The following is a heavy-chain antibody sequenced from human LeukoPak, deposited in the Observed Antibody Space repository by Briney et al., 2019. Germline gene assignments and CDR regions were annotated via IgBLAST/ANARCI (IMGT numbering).Heavy chain of an antibody. D-gene: IGHD4-17*01. CDR2: IKSKTDGGTT. J-gene: IGHJ4*02. Sequence: AGGSPRLSCAASGFTFSNAWMSWVRQAPGKGLEWVGRIKSKTDGGTTDYAAPVKGRFTISRDDSKNTLYLQMNSLKTEDTAVYYCTTDRLRYGFIDYWGQGTLVTVSS. CDR1: GFTFSNAW. CDR3: TTDRLRYGFIDY. V-gene: IGHV3-15*01.